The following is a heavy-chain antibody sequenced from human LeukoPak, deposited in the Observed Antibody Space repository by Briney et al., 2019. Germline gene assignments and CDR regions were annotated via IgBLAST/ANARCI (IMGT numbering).Heavy chain of an antibody. CDR3: ARKDIVVVPAAIGANDY. Sequence: PGGSLRLSCAASGFTFSSYSMNWVREAPGKGLEWVSSISSSSSYIYYADSVKGRFTISRDNAKNSLYLQMNSLRAEDTAVYYCARKDIVVVPAAIGANDYWGQGTLGTVSS. D-gene: IGHD2-2*02. CDR1: GFTFSSYS. V-gene: IGHV3-21*01. CDR2: ISSSSSYI. J-gene: IGHJ4*02.